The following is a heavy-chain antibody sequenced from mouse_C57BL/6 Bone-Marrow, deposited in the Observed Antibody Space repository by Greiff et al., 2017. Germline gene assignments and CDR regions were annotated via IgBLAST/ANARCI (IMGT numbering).Heavy chain of an antibody. V-gene: IGHV1-75*01. CDR1: GYTFTDYY. J-gene: IGHJ2*01. Sequence: VQLVESGPELVKPGASVKISCKASGYTFTDYYINWVKQRPGQGLEWIGWIFPGSGSTYYNEKFKGKATLTVDKSSSTAYMLLSSLTSEDSAVYFCARYGGNYAVYFDYWGQGTTLTVSS. CDR3: ARYGGNYAVYFDY. D-gene: IGHD1-1*02. CDR2: IFPGSGST.